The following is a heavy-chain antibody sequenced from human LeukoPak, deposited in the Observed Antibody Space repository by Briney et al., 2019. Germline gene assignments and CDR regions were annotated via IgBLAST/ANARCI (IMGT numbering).Heavy chain of an antibody. J-gene: IGHJ4*02. CDR1: GGSISSGGNY. V-gene: IGHV4-31*03. D-gene: IGHD3-22*01. Sequence: SQTLSLTCTVSGGSISSGGNYWSWIRQHPGKGLEWIGYIYYSGSTYYNPSLKSRVTISVDTSKNQFSLRLSSVTAADTAVYYCARVRGSYYYDSSGYIDYWGQGTLVTVSS. CDR2: IYYSGST. CDR3: ARVRGSYYYDSSGYIDY.